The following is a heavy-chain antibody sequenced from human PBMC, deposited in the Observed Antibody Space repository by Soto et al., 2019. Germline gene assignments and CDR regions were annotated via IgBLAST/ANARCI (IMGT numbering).Heavy chain of an antibody. V-gene: IGHV3-23*01. CDR2: ISGSGGST. J-gene: IGHJ5*02. D-gene: IGHD3-22*01. Sequence: PGGSLRLSCAASGFTFSSYAMSWVRQAPGKGLEWVSAISGSGGSTYYADSVKGRFTISRDNSKNTLYLQMNSLRAEDTAVYYCAKDSRFQIVVVIRENWFDPWGQGTLVTV. CDR1: GFTFSSYA. CDR3: AKDSRFQIVVVIRENWFDP.